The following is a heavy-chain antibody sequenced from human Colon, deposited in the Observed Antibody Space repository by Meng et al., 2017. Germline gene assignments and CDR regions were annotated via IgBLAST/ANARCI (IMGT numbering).Heavy chain of an antibody. CDR3: ARGAPTSPFDY. D-gene: IGHD2-2*01. J-gene: IGHJ4*02. V-gene: IGHV4-38-2*02. CDR1: GYSIGSGYY. Sequence: SETLSLTCSVSGYSIGSGYYWGRIRQTPGKGLEWIGSIYHGGNIDYNPSLKSRVTVSLDTSKNQFSLNVTSVTAADTAVYYCARGAPTSPFDYWGQGTLVTVSS. CDR2: IYHGGNI.